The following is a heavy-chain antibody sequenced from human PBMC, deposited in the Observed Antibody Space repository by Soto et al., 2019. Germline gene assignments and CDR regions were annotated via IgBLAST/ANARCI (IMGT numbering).Heavy chain of an antibody. CDR3: ARRSGSGWFFDY. Sequence: SETLSLTCTVSGGSINSGSYYWGWIRQPPGKGLEWIGTIYYSGSTYYNPSLKSRVTISVDTSKNQFSLDLSSVTAAYTAVYFCARRSGSGWFFDYWGLGTLVTVS. J-gene: IGHJ4*02. CDR1: GGSINSGSYY. D-gene: IGHD6-19*01. CDR2: IYYSGST. V-gene: IGHV4-39*01.